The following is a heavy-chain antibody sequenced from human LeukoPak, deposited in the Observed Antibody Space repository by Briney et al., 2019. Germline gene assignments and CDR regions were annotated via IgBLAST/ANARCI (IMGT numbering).Heavy chain of an antibody. V-gene: IGHV3-23*01. J-gene: IGHJ4*02. D-gene: IGHD2-15*01. CDR2: ISGSGGDT. CDR1: GFTFRSYA. CDR3: AKTTAGYSSGRYPGWPIDY. Sequence: PGGSLRLSCVASGFTFRSYAIYWVRQAPGKGLEWVSGISGSGGDTYFADSVKGRFTISRDNSKDTVFLQMDSLRAEDTAVYCCAKTTAGYSSGRYPGWPIDYWGQGTLVTVSS.